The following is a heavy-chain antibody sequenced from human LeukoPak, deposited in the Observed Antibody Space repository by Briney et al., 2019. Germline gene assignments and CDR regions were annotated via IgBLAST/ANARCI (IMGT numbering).Heavy chain of an antibody. CDR2: IYTSGST. J-gene: IGHJ4*02. CDR1: GGSISSYY. CDR3: ARVGGAYNYGYFDS. D-gene: IGHD5-18*01. V-gene: IGHV4-4*07. Sequence: PSETLSLTCTVSGGSISSYYCNWIRQPAGKGLQWIGSIYTSGSTNYNPSLKSRVTMSVDTSKNQFSLKLSSVTAADTAVYYCARVGGAYNYGYFDSWGQGTLVTVSS.